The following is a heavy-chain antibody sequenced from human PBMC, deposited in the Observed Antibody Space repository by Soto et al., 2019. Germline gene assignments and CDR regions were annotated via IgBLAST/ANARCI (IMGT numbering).Heavy chain of an antibody. J-gene: IGHJ4*02. CDR1: GDSISSYY. Sequence: QVQLQESGPGLVKPSEPLSLTCAVSGDSISSYYCMWIRQPPGKGLESIGYLYYGRSANYNPSLKSRVTLSVDTSTNQCSLTLSSMPAADTAVYYCALRSMAVVPEYWGQGTLVTVSS. D-gene: IGHD3-22*01. CDR2: LYYGRSA. V-gene: IGHV4-59*01. CDR3: ALRSMAVVPEY.